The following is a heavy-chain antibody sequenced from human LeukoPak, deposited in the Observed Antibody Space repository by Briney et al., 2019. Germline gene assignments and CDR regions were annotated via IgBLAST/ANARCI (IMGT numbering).Heavy chain of an antibody. V-gene: IGHV3-30*04. CDR1: GFTFSSYA. J-gene: IGHJ5*02. CDR2: ISYDGSNK. Sequence: PGGSLRLSCAASGFTFSSYAMHWVRQAPGKGLEWVAVISYDGSNKYYADSVKGRFTISRDISKNTLYLQMNSLRAEDTAVYYCARGSYNWFDPWGQGTLVTVSS. CDR3: ARGSYNWFDP.